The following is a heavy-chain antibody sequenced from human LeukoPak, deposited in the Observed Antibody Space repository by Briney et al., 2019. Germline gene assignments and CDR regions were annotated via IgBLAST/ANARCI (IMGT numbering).Heavy chain of an antibody. CDR3: AKDMQGPAAAAPGDS. CDR2: IGYDSVSI. J-gene: IGHJ5*01. CDR1: GFTFDDYA. Sequence: PGRSLRLSCAASGFTFDDYAMHWVRQVPGEGLEWVSGIGYDSVSIGYADSVRGRFTISRDNAKNLLYLQMNSLRAEDTAVYYCAKDMQGPAAAAPGDSWGQGTLVTVSS. D-gene: IGHD6-13*01. V-gene: IGHV3-9*01.